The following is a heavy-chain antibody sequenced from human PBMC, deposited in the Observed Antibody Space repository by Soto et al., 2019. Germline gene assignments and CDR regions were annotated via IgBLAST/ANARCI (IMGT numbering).Heavy chain of an antibody. V-gene: IGHV3-30*03. Sequence: GGSLRLSCAASGFTFSSYGMHWVRQAPGKGLEWVAVISYDGSNKYYADSVKGRFTISRDNSKNTLYLQMNSLRAEDTAVYYCAREKLLYYYDSSGYLPDAFDIWGQGTMVTVSS. CDR3: AREKLLYYYDSSGYLPDAFDI. D-gene: IGHD3-22*01. J-gene: IGHJ3*02. CDR2: ISYDGSNK. CDR1: GFTFSSYG.